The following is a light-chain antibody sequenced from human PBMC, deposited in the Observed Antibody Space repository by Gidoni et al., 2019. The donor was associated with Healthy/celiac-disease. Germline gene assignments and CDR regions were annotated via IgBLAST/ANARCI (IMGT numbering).Light chain of an antibody. CDR1: QSVSSY. CDR3: QQRSNWGVT. J-gene: IGKJ3*01. Sequence: ELVLTKYPATMSLSPGERATLPRRASQSVSSYLAWYQQKPGQAPMLLIYDASNRATGIPARFSGSGSGTDVTLTISSLEPEDCAVYYCQQRSNWGVTFGPGTKVDIK. V-gene: IGKV3-11*01. CDR2: DAS.